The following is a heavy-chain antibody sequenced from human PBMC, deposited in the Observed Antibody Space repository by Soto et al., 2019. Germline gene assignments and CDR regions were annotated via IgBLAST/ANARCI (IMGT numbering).Heavy chain of an antibody. Sequence: EVQLVESGGGLVQPGGSLKVSCAASGFTFSDSTIHWVRQASGKGLEWVGRIRSEVYSYATVCAASMKDRFTISRDDSKNTAYLQMNSLKIEDMAVYYCSRCSGSYCMDVWGQGTTVTVSS. CDR1: GFTFSDST. J-gene: IGHJ6*02. CDR2: IRSEVYSYAT. V-gene: IGHV3-73*02. CDR3: SRCSGSYCMDV. D-gene: IGHD3-10*02.